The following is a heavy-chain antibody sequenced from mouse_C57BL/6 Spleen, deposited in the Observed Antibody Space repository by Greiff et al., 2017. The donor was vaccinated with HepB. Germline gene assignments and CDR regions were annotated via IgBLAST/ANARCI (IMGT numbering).Heavy chain of an antibody. CDR2: IHPNSGST. CDR3: ARRGYGYAEDYCAMDY. CDR1: GYTFTSYW. V-gene: IGHV1-64*01. D-gene: IGHD2-2*01. J-gene: IGHJ4*01. Sequence: VQLQQPGAELVKPGASVKLSCKASGYTFTSYWMHWVKQRPGQGLEWIGMIHPNSGSTNYNEKFKSKATLTVDKSSSTAYMQLSSLTSEDSAVYYCARRGYGYAEDYCAMDYWGQGTSVTVSS.